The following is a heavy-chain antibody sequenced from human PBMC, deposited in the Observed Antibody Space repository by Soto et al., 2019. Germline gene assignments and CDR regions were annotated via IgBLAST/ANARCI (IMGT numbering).Heavy chain of an antibody. CDR1: GGSISSYY. D-gene: IGHD6-6*01. V-gene: IGHV4-59*01. CDR3: ARGLAARPRDYYYGMDV. J-gene: IGHJ6*02. Sequence: SETLSLTCTVSGGSISSYYWSWIRQPPGRGLEWIGYIYYSGSTNYNPSLKSRVTISVDTSKKQFSLKLSSVTAADTAVYYCARGLAARPRDYYYGMDVWGQGTTVTVSS. CDR2: IYYSGST.